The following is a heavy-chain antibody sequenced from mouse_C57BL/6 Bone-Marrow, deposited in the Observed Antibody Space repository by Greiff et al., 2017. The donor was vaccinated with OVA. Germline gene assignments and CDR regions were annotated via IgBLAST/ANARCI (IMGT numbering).Heavy chain of an antibody. Sequence: QVQLQHPGAELVKPGASVKMSCKASGYTFTSYWITWVKQRPGQGLEWIGDIYPGSGSTNYNEKFKSKATLTVDTSSSTAYMQLSSLTSEDSAVYYCARSITTVVERFAYWGQGTLVTVSA. D-gene: IGHD1-1*01. V-gene: IGHV1-55*01. CDR2: IYPGSGST. J-gene: IGHJ3*01. CDR3: ARSITTVVERFAY. CDR1: GYTFTSYW.